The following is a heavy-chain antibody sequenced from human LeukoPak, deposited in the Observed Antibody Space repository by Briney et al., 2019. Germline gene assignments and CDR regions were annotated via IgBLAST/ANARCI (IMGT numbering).Heavy chain of an antibody. CDR3: TTDKVIGGYNYDY. J-gene: IGHJ4*02. CDR2: IKSKTDGGTT. CDR1: GFTFSNAW. Sequence: GGSLRLSCAASGFTFSNAWMSWVRQAPGKGLEWVGRIKSKTDGGTTDYAAPVKGRFTISRDDSKNTLYLQMNSLKTEDTAVYYCTTDKVIGGYNYDYWGQGTLVTVSS. D-gene: IGHD5-24*01. V-gene: IGHV3-15*01.